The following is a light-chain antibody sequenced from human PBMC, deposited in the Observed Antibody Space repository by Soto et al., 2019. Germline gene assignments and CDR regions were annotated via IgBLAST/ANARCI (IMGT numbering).Light chain of an antibody. J-gene: IGLJ1*01. V-gene: IGLV3-1*01. CDR1: KLGDKY. Sequence: SYELTQPPSVSVSPGQTASITCSGDKLGDKYACWYQQKPGQSLVLVIYQDSKRPSGIPERFSGSNSGNTATLTISGTQAMDEADYYCQAWDSSTPFGTGTKVTVL. CDR3: QAWDSSTP. CDR2: QDS.